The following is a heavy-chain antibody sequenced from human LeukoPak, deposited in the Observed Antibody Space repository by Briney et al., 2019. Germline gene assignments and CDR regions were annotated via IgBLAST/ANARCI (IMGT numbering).Heavy chain of an antibody. CDR1: GYTFTSYA. J-gene: IGHJ6*04. CDR2: INAGNGNT. V-gene: IGHV1-3*01. D-gene: IGHD2/OR15-2a*01. Sequence: ASVKVSCKASGYTFTSYAMHWVRQAPGQRLGWMGWINAGNGNTKYSQKFQGRVTITRDTSASTAYMELSSLRSEDTAVYYCARDLLLASGKSNYYYGMDVWGKGTTATVSS. CDR3: ARDLLLASGKSNYYYGMDV.